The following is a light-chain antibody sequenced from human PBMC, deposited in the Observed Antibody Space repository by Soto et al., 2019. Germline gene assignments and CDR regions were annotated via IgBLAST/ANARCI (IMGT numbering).Light chain of an antibody. V-gene: IGKV3-20*01. CDR2: GAS. CDR3: QQYGSSPRT. J-gene: IGKJ1*01. Sequence: EIVLTQSPGTLSLSPGEGATLSCRASQSVTGSYLAWYQQKPGQAPRLLIYGASSSATGIPDRFSGSESGTDFTLTISRLEPEDFAFYYCQQYGSSPRTFGQGTKVEI. CDR1: QSVTGSY.